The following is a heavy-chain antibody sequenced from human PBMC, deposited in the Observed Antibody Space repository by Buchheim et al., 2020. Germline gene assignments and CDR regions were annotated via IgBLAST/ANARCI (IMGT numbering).Heavy chain of an antibody. D-gene: IGHD2-2*01. CDR3: ARENSGIVVVPADPWDYYYGMDV. CDR2: INSDGRRT. Sequence: EVQLVESGGGLVQPGGSLRLSCAASGFTFSSDWMQWVRQAPGKGLVWVSRINSDGRRTNYADSGKGRFTISRGNAKNTLYLQMNSLRAEDTAVYYCARENSGIVVVPADPWDYYYGMDVWGQGT. CDR1: GFTFSSDW. V-gene: IGHV3-74*01. J-gene: IGHJ6*02.